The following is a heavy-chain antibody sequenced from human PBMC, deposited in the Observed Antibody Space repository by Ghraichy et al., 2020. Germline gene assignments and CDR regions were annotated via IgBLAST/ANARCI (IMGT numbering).Heavy chain of an antibody. V-gene: IGHV3-23*01. CDR1: RFTFTSYA. CDR2: VSGSGADT. J-gene: IGHJ4*02. Sequence: LSLTCSASRFTFTSYAMSWVRQAPGKGLEWVSAVSGSGADTYYADSVKGRFTVSRDNSKSTLYLQMNSLRAEYTAVYYCAKDGDNYDSSGSYKGIFDSWGQGTLVTVSS. D-gene: IGHD3-22*01. CDR3: AKDGDNYDSSGSYKGIFDS.